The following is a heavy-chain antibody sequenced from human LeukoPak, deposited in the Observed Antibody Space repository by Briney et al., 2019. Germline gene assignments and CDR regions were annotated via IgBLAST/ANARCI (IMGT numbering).Heavy chain of an antibody. CDR1: GVSFSGYY. D-gene: IGHD1-20*01. V-gene: IGHV4-34*01. J-gene: IGHJ4*02. Sequence: SETLSLTCAVYGVSFSGYYWSWIRQPPGKGLEWIGEINHSGSTNYNPSLKSRVTISVDTSKNQFSLKLSSVTAADTAVYYCARGRRWSGMTGTTKALDYWGQGTLVTVSS. CDR3: ARGRRWSGMTGTTKALDY. CDR2: INHSGST.